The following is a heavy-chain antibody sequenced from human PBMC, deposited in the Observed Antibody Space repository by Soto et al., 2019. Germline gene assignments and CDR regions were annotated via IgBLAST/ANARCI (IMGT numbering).Heavy chain of an antibody. D-gene: IGHD3-3*01. CDR3: ARARKGSGSDYYYHYGMDV. J-gene: IGHJ6*04. CDR2: INHSGST. Sequence: SETLSLTCSVYGGSFSDYYWSWIRKPPGKGLEWLGEINHSGSTNYNPSLKSRVAISVHTSKNQFSLNLTSLTAAGTAVYHCARARKGSGSDYYYHYGMDVWGKGTTVTVSS. CDR1: GGSFSDYY. V-gene: IGHV4-34*01.